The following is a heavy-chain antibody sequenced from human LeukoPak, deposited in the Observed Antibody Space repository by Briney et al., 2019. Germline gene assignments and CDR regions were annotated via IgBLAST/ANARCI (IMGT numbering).Heavy chain of an antibody. CDR3: AKDYSYPYYYDSSGALMDV. J-gene: IGHJ6*02. D-gene: IGHD3-22*01. CDR2: ISGSGGST. V-gene: IGHV3-23*01. Sequence: PGGSLRLSCAASGFAFSTYAMSWVRQAPGKGLEWVSSISGSGGSTYYADSVKGRFTISRDNSKNTLYLQMNSLRAEDTAVYYCAKDYSYPYYYDSSGALMDVWGRGTTVTVSS. CDR1: GFAFSTYA.